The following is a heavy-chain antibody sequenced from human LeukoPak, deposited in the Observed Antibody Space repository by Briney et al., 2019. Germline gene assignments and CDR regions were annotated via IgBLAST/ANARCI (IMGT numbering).Heavy chain of an antibody. CDR1: GYTLTELS. D-gene: IGHD2-15*01. V-gene: IGHV1-46*01. J-gene: IGHJ5*02. CDR2: INPSGGST. CDR3: ARDTVVVVAATRGSSWFDP. Sequence: ASVKVSCKVSGYTLTELSMHWVRQAPGKGLEWMGIINPSGGSTSYAQKFQGRVTMTRDTSTSTVYMELSSLRSEDTAVYYCARDTVVVVAATRGSSWFDPWGQGTLVTVSS.